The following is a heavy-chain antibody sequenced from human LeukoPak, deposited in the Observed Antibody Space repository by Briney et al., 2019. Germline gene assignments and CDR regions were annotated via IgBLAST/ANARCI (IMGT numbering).Heavy chain of an antibody. CDR2: ISSSSSYI. CDR3: ARDRRAMTTVTGGFDP. J-gene: IGHJ5*02. V-gene: IGHV3-21*01. Sequence: GGSLRLSCAASGFTFSSYSMNGVRQAPGKGLEWVSSISSSSSYIYYADSVKGRFTISRDNAKNSLYLQMNGLRAEDTAVYYCARDRRAMTTVTGGFDPWGQGTLVTVS. CDR1: GFTFSSYS. D-gene: IGHD4-17*01.